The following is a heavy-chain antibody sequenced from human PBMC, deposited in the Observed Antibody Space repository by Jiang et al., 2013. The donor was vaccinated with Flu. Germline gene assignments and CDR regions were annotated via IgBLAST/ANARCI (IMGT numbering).Heavy chain of an antibody. J-gene: IGHJ6*01. CDR2: TYYRSKWYN. CDR3: ARDISRPYYYDSSGSRYPNNYYYYGMDV. CDR1: GDSVSSNSAA. V-gene: IGHV6-1*01. Sequence: SQTLSLTCAISGDSVSSNSAAWNWIRQSPSRGLEWLGRTYYRSKWYNDYAVSVKSRITINPDTSKNQFSLQLNSVTPEDTAVYYCARDISRPYYYDSSGSRYPNNYYYYGMDV. D-gene: IGHD3-22*01.